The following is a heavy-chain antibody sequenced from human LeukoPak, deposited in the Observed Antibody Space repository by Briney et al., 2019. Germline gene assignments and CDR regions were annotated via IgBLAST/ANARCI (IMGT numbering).Heavy chain of an antibody. Sequence: ASVKVSCKASGYTFTGYYMHWVRQAPGQGLEWMGWINPNSGGTNYAQKFQGRVTMTRDTSTSTVYMELSSLRSEDTAVYYCARAPGSGFWSGYYDYWGPGTLVTVSS. CDR3: ARAPGSGFWSGYYDY. CDR1: GYTFTGYY. CDR2: INPNSGGT. J-gene: IGHJ4*02. V-gene: IGHV1-2*02. D-gene: IGHD3-3*01.